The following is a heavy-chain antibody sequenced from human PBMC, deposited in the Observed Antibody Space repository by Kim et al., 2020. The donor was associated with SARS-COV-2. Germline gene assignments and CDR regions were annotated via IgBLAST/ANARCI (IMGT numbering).Heavy chain of an antibody. V-gene: IGHV1-69*13. Sequence: SVKVSCKASGGTFSSYAISWVRQAPGQGLEWMGGIIPIFGTANYAQKFQGRVTITADESTSTAYMELSSLRSEDTAVYYCASLGLGSGSGSYYDQFDYWGQGTLVTVSS. CDR1: GGTFSSYA. CDR2: IIPIFGTA. J-gene: IGHJ4*01. D-gene: IGHD3-10*01. CDR3: ASLGLGSGSGSYYDQFDY.